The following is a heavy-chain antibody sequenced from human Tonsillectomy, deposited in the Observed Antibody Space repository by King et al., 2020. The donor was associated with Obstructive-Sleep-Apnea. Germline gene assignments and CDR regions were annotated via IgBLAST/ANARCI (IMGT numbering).Heavy chain of an antibody. V-gene: IGHV3-7*01. D-gene: IGHD3-22*01. CDR2: IKQDGSEK. Sequence: QLVQSGGGLVQPGGSLRLSCAASEFTFSRYWMSWVRQAPGKGLEWVANIKQDGSEKYYVDSVGGRFTISRDNAKNSLYLQMNSLRVEDTAVYYCARISWDSSGYFHAGFDYWGQGTLVTVSS. CDR1: EFTFSRYW. CDR3: ARISWDSSGYFHAGFDY. J-gene: IGHJ4*02.